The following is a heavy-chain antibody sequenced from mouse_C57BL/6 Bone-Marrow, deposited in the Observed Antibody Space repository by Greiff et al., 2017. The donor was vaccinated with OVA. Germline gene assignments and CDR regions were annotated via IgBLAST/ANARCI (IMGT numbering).Heavy chain of an antibody. CDR2: ITHSGET. J-gene: IGHJ4*01. V-gene: IGHV12-3*01. D-gene: IGHD2-5*01. CDR3: AGGYYSNYVGAMDY. Sequence: QVQLKESGPGLVKPSQSLFLTCSITGFPITSGYYWIWIRQSPGKPLEWMGYITHSGETFYNPSLQSPISITRETSKNQFFLQLNSVTTEDTAMYYCAGGYYSNYVGAMDYWGQGTSVTVSS. CDR1: GFPITSGYY.